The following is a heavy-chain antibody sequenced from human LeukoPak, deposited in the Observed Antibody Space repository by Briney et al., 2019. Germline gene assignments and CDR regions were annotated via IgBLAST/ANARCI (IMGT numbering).Heavy chain of an antibody. J-gene: IGHJ4*02. Sequence: SETLSLTCTVSGYSISSGYYWGWIRQPPGKGLEWIGSIYHSGSTYYNPSLKSRVTISVDTSKNQFSLKLSSVTAADTAVYYCARDKSGGSVDYWGQGTLITVSS. D-gene: IGHD2-15*01. CDR2: IYHSGST. CDR3: ARDKSGGSVDY. V-gene: IGHV4-38-2*02. CDR1: GYSISSGYY.